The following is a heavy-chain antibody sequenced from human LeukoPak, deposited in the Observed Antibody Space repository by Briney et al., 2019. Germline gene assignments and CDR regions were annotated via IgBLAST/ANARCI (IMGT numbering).Heavy chain of an antibody. CDR1: GYTFTSYY. CDR2: FDPEDGET. V-gene: IGHV1-24*01. CDR3: ATPRLAYCGGDCYSWYFDY. Sequence: ASVKVSCKASGYTFTSYYMHWVRQAPGKRLEWVGGFDPEDGETIYAQKFQGRVTMTEDTSTDTAYMELSSLRSEDTAVYYCATPRLAYCGGDCYSWYFDYWGQGTLVTVSS. J-gene: IGHJ4*02. D-gene: IGHD2-21*02.